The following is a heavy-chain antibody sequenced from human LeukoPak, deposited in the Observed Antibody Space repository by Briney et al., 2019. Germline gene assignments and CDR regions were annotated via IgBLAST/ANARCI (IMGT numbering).Heavy chain of an antibody. D-gene: IGHD1-26*01. Sequence: SETLSLTCTVSGYSISSGYYWGWIRQPPGKGLEWIGSIYHSGSTYYNPSLKSRVTISVDTSKNQFSLKLSSVTAADTAVYYCAREVGGGSYCDYWGQGTLVTVSS. J-gene: IGHJ4*02. CDR1: GYSISSGYY. V-gene: IGHV4-38-2*02. CDR3: AREVGGGSYCDY. CDR2: IYHSGST.